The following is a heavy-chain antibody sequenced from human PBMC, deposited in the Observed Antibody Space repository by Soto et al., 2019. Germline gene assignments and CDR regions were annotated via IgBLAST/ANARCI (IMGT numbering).Heavy chain of an antibody. CDR3: AHRPLPYSHYLDY. D-gene: IGHD4-4*01. CDR1: GFSLSTRGVG. V-gene: IGHV2-5*02. Sequence: QITLKESGPMLVKPTETLTLTCTFSGFSLSTRGVGVGWIRQPPGKALERLALIYWDDDKRYSPSLESRVTITKDTSKNQVVLTLTTLDPVDTATYYCAHRPLPYSHYLDYWGQGALVTVSS. J-gene: IGHJ4*02. CDR2: IYWDDDK.